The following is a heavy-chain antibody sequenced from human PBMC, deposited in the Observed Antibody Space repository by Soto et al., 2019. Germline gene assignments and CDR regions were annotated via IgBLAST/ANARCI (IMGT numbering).Heavy chain of an antibody. CDR2: IYYSGST. J-gene: IGHJ4*02. CDR3: SRGKQLGEFAY. D-gene: IGHD6-6*01. Sequence: SETLSLTCTVSGGSISSGGYYWSWIRQHPGKGLEWIGYIYYSGSTYYNPSLKSRVTISVDTSKNQFSLKLSSVTAADTAVYYCSRGKQLGEFAYWGQGTLVTVSS. V-gene: IGHV4-31*03. CDR1: GGSISSGGYY.